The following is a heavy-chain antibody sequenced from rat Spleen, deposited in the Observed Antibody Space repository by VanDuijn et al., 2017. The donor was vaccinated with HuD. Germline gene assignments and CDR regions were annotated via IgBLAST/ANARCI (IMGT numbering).Heavy chain of an antibody. D-gene: IGHD1-8*01. J-gene: IGHJ4*01. CDR2: IDYDGSST. CDR3: ARPHSSHYVMDA. V-gene: IGHV5-29*01. Sequence: VQLVESDGGLVQPGRSLKLSCAASGFTFSDYYMAWVRQAPTKGLEWVATIDYDGSSTYYRDSVKGRFTISRDNAKSTLYLQMDSLRSEDTATYYCARPHSSHYVMDAWGQGASVTVSS. CDR1: GFTFSDYY.